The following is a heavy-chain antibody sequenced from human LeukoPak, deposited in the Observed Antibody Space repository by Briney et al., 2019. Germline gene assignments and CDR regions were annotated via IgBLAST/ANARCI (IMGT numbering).Heavy chain of an antibody. V-gene: IGHV3-30-3*01. Sequence: PGRSLRLSCAASGFTFSSYAMHWVRQAPGKGLEWVAVISYDGSNKYYADSVKGRFTISRGNSKNTLYLQMNSLRAEDTAVYYCARATSRITIFGVVPDYWGQGTLVTVSS. CDR3: ARATSRITIFGVVPDY. D-gene: IGHD3-3*01. CDR1: GFTFSSYA. CDR2: ISYDGSNK. J-gene: IGHJ4*02.